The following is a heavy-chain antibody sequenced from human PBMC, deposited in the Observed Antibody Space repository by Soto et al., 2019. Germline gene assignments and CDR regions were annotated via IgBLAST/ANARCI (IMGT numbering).Heavy chain of an antibody. D-gene: IGHD2-2*01. J-gene: IGHJ6*02. CDR1: GFTFSGSA. V-gene: IGHV3-73*01. CDR3: TRREEYCSSTSCYYYYGMDV. Sequence: GGSLRLSCAASGFTFSGSAMHWVRQASGKGLEWVGRIRSKANSYATAYAASVKGRFTISRDDSKNTAYLQMNSLKTEDTAVYYCTRREEYCSSTSCYYYYGMDVWGQGTTVTSP. CDR2: IRSKANSYAT.